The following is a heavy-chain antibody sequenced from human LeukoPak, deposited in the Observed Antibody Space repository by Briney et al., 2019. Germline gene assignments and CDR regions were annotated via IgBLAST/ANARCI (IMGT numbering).Heavy chain of an antibody. Sequence: SGTLSLTCTVSGGSISSYYWSWIRQPPGKGLEWIGYIYYSGSTNYNPSLKSRVTISVDTSKNQFSLKLSSVTAADTAVYYCARVGTVKSSGYPNWYFDLWGRGTLVTVSS. CDR1: GGSISSYY. V-gene: IGHV4-59*01. J-gene: IGHJ2*01. CDR3: ARVGTVKSSGYPNWYFDL. D-gene: IGHD3-22*01. CDR2: IYYSGST.